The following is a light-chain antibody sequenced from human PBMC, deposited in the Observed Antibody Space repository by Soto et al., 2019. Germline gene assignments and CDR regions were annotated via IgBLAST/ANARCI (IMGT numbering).Light chain of an antibody. V-gene: IGLV1-40*01. CDR2: VKI. Sequence: QSVLTQPPSVSGAPGQRVTISCTGDSSNIGAGYDLHWYQQLPGTAPKLLIYVKINRPSGVPDRFSASRSDSSASLAITGLQAEDEADYYCQSYDSSLSVVFGGGTKLTVL. CDR1: SSNIGAGYD. J-gene: IGLJ2*01. CDR3: QSYDSSLSVV.